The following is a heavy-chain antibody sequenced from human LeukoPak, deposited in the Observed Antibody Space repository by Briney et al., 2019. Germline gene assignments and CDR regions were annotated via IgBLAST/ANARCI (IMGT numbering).Heavy chain of an antibody. J-gene: IGHJ3*02. Sequence: GGSLRLSCAASDFSFSKYWMIWLRQAPGKGLEWVANMRGDGSLKYYLDSVKGRFTISRDNAKNSLYLQMNSLRAEDTAVYYCARDANYHDSSGYYDAFDIWGQGTMVTVSS. D-gene: IGHD3-22*01. CDR2: MRGDGSLK. V-gene: IGHV3-7*01. CDR3: ARDANYHDSSGYYDAFDI. CDR1: DFSFSKYW.